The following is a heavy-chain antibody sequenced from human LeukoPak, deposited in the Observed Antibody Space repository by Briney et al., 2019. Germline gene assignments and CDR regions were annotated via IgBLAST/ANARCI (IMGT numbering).Heavy chain of an antibody. CDR1: GGSISTYY. CDR2: LYTSGST. D-gene: IGHD3-22*01. Sequence: HPSETLSLTCTVSGGSISTYYWSWIRQPAGKGLEWIGRLYTSGSTHYNPSLKSRLTMSADTSKNQFSLKLSSVTAADTAVYYCARQVRGRYYDSSDYYYGMDVWGQGTTVTVSS. J-gene: IGHJ6*02. V-gene: IGHV4-4*07. CDR3: ARQVRGRYYDSSDYYYGMDV.